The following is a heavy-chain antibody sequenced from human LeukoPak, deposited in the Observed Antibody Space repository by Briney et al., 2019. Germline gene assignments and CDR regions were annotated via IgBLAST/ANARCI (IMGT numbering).Heavy chain of an antibody. CDR2: VFSRGTT. V-gene: IGHV4-59*08. D-gene: IGHD1-26*01. CDR3: ARSWAAKWELPGQFDS. Sequence: SETLFLTFTFSGASINNYYWRLIRQSPQKGVGWPGFVFSRGTTNLNPSFKSRLIMSIDTSKNQFSLRLSSVTAADTAVYFCARSWAAKWELPGQFDSWGQGRLVSVSS. CDR1: GASINNYY. J-gene: IGHJ4*02.